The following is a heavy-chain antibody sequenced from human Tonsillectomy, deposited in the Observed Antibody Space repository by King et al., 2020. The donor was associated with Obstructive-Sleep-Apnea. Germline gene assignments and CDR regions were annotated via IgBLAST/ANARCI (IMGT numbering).Heavy chain of an antibody. V-gene: IGHV3-33*01. CDR2: ICHDGSEK. D-gene: IGHD1-20*01. Sequence: VKLVESGGGVVQPGRSLRLSCAASGLTFNTYGMHWVRQAPGKGLEWVAVICHDGSEKYYADPVKGRFTISRDNSKNTLYLQMNRLRAEDTAVYYCASQKYSTNWYAVDYWVQGTMVTVSS. CDR3: ASQKYSTNWYAVDY. J-gene: IGHJ4*02. CDR1: GLTFNTYG.